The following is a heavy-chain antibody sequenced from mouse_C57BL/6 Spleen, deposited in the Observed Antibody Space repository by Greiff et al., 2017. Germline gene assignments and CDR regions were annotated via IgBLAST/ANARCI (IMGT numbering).Heavy chain of an antibody. CDR3: SFGGYRGCFAY. CDR2: IDPANGNT. D-gene: IGHD1-1*02. CDR1: GFNIKNTY. Sequence: VQLQQSVAELVRPGASVKLSCTASGFNIKNTYMHWVKQRPDQGLEWIGRIDPANGNTNYAPKFPGKATIPADTSSNTASLQLSSLTSEDTAIYYCSFGGYRGCFAYWGQGTLVTVSA. J-gene: IGHJ3*01. V-gene: IGHV14-3*01.